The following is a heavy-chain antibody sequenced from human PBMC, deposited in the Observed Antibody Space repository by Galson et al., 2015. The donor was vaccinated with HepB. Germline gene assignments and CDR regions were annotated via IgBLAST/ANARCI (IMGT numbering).Heavy chain of an antibody. V-gene: IGHV1-3*01. CDR1: GYNFITSA. D-gene: IGHD2-15*01. CDR2: INAGNGNT. Sequence: SVKVSCKASGYNFITSAMQWARQALGQRLEWMGWINAGNGNTRYSQKFQGRVTITRDTSASTVYLELSSLRSEDTAVYYCANSIRNYFDYWGQGTLVTVSS. J-gene: IGHJ4*02. CDR3: ANSIRNYFDY.